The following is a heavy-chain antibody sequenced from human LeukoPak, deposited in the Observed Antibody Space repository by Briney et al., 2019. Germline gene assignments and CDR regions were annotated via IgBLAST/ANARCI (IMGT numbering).Heavy chain of an antibody. Sequence: GGSLRLSCAASGFTFSSYAMSWVRQAPGKGLEWVSYISSSSSTIYYADSVKGRFTISRDNAKNSLYLQMNSLRAEDTALYYCAKRDYGHDSAPPLLNYWGQGTLVTVSS. J-gene: IGHJ4*02. V-gene: IGHV3-48*01. D-gene: IGHD4-17*01. CDR1: GFTFSSYA. CDR3: AKRDYGHDSAPPLLNY. CDR2: ISSSSSTI.